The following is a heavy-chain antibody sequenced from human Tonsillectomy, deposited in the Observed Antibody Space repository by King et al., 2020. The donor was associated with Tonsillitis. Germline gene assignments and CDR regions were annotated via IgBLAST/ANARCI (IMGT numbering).Heavy chain of an antibody. CDR1: GGSISSYY. J-gene: IGHJ4*02. CDR2: IYYSGST. V-gene: IGHV4-59*12. D-gene: IGHD2-2*02. CDR3: ARGDCSSTSCYSNSLDY. Sequence: VQLQESGPGLVKPSETLSLTCTVSGGSISSYYWSWIRQPPGKGLEWIGYIYYSGSTNYNPSLKSRVTISVDTSKNQFSCKLSAVTAADTAVYYCARGDCSSTSCYSNSLDYWGQGTLVTVSS.